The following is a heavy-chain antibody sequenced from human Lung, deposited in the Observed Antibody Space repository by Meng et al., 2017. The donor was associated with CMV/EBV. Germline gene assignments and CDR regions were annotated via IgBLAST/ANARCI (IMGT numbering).Heavy chain of an antibody. D-gene: IGHD2-15*01. V-gene: IGHV3-21*01. CDR3: ARVYCSRGSCSFDY. CDR1: GFTFSSYS. Sequence: GGSLRLXCTGSGFTFSSYSVNWVRQAPGKGLEWVSSISSNSRYIFYADSVKGRFTISRDNAKNALHLQMNSLRDEDTAVYYCARVYCSRGSCSFDYWGQGTLVTVSS. J-gene: IGHJ4*02. CDR2: ISSNSRYI.